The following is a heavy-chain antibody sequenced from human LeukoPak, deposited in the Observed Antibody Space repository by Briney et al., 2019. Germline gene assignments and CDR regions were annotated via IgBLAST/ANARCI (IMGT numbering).Heavy chain of an antibody. Sequence: SETLSLTCAVYGGSFSGYYWSWIRQPPGKGLEWIGEINHSGSTNYNPSLRSRVTISVDTSKNQFSLKLSPVTAADTAVYYCARHAGLRWFDPWGQGTLVTVSS. V-gene: IGHV4-34*01. CDR3: ARHAGLRWFDP. D-gene: IGHD5/OR15-5a*01. J-gene: IGHJ5*02. CDR2: INHSGST. CDR1: GGSFSGYY.